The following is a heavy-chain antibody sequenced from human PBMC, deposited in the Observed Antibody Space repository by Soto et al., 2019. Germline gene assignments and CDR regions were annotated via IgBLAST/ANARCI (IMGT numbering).Heavy chain of an antibody. Sequence: SETLSLTCTVSGGSISSYYWSWIRQPPGKGLEWIGYIYYSGSTNYNPSLKSRVTISVDTSKNQFSLKLSSVTAADTAVYYCAALPLTKYYFDYWGQGTLVTVSS. CDR3: AALPLTKYYFDY. D-gene: IGHD4-4*01. CDR2: IYYSGST. V-gene: IGHV4-59*08. CDR1: GGSISSYY. J-gene: IGHJ4*02.